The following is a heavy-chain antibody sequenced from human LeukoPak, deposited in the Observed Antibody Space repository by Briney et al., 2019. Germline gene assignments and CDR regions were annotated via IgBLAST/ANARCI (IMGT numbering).Heavy chain of an antibody. CDR2: ISGSGVST. D-gene: IGHD2-2*01. Sequence: PGGSLRLSCAASGFTFSSYAMSWVRQAPGKWLEWVSAISGSGVSTYYADSVKGRFTISRDNSKNTLYLQMNSLRAEDTAVYYCARDRGGPYCSSTSCYGAFDIWGQGTMVTVSS. CDR3: ARDRGGPYCSSTSCYGAFDI. CDR1: GFTFSSYA. V-gene: IGHV3-23*01. J-gene: IGHJ3*02.